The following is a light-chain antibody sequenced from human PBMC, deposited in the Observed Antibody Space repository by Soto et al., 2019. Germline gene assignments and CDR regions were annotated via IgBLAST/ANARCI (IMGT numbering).Light chain of an antibody. CDR3: SSYTTINTVVL. CDR1: TSDIGAYNY. CDR2: DVT. V-gene: IGLV2-14*03. Sequence: QSVLTQPASVSGSPGQSITFSCTGTTSDIGAYNYVSWYQHHPGKAPKLLIYDVTARPSGVSDRFSGSKSGTTASLTISGLQAEDASDYFCSSYTTINTVVLFGGGTKLTVL. J-gene: IGLJ3*02.